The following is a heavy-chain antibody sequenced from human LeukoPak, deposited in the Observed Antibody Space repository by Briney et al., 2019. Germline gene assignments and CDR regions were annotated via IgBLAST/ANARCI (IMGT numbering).Heavy chain of an antibody. Sequence: SETLSLTCAVYGGSFSGYYWSWLRQPPGKGMEWLGEINHSGSTNYNLSLKSRVTISVDTSKNQFSLKLSSVTAADTAVYYCARAYDYYDSSGYFFDYWGQGTLVTVSS. CDR1: GGSFSGYY. CDR3: ARAYDYYDSSGYFFDY. J-gene: IGHJ4*02. D-gene: IGHD3-22*01. V-gene: IGHV4-34*01. CDR2: INHSGST.